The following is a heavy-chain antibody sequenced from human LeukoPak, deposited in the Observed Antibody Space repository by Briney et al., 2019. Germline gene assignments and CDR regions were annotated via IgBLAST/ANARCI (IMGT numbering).Heavy chain of an antibody. J-gene: IGHJ4*02. CDR1: GFTFSSYE. D-gene: IGHD3-9*01. V-gene: IGHV3-23*01. CDR3: AKENLVLRYFDWLLEGPYYFDY. Sequence: PGGSLRLSCAASGFTFSSYEMNWVRQAPGKGLEWVSAISGSGGSTYYADSVKGRFTISRDNSKNTLYLQMNSLRAEDTAVYYCAKENLVLRYFDWLLEGPYYFDYWGQGTLVTVSS. CDR2: ISGSGGST.